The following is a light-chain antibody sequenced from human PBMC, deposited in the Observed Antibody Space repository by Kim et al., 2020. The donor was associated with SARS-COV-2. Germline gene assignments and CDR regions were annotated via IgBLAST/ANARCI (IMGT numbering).Light chain of an antibody. Sequence: DIVMTQSPDSLAVSLGERATINCKSSQSVLYSSNNKDYVAWYQQKPRQPPKLLIYWASTRESGVPDRFSGSGSGTDFTLTINSLQAEDVAVYYCQQYYSTPLTFGGGTKLEIK. CDR1: QSVLYSSNNKDY. CDR3: QQYYSTPLT. CDR2: WAS. V-gene: IGKV4-1*01. J-gene: IGKJ4*01.